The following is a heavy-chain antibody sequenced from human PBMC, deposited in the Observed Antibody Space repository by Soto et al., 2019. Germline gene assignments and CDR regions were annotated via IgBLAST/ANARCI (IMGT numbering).Heavy chain of an antibody. Sequence: GGSLRLSCAASGFTFSSYGMHWVRQAPGKGLEWVAVIWYDGSNKYYADSVKGRFTISRDNSKNTLYLQMNSLRAEDTAVYYCARDRDYGRDAFDIWGQGTMVTVSS. CDR2: IWYDGSNK. J-gene: IGHJ3*02. V-gene: IGHV3-33*01. CDR1: GFTFSSYG. CDR3: ARDRDYGRDAFDI. D-gene: IGHD4-17*01.